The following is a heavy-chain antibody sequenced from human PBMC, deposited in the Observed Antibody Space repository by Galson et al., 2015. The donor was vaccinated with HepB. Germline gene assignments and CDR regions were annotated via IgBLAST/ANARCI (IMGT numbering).Heavy chain of an antibody. CDR2: ISYGSHK. Sequence: SLRLSCAASGFIFSNYCMHWVRQAPGKGLEWVAAISYGSHKYHADSLGGRFTISRDNSKNTLYLQMNGLSADDTAVYYCARDPREQWLVPTFLFDSWGQGTLVTVSS. CDR1: GFIFSNYC. V-gene: IGHV3-30*03. J-gene: IGHJ4*02. D-gene: IGHD6-19*01. CDR3: ARDPREQWLVPTFLFDS.